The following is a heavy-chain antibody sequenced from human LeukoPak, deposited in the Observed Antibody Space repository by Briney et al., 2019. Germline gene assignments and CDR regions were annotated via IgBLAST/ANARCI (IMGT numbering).Heavy chain of an antibody. D-gene: IGHD1-1*01. Sequence: GGSLRLSCAASGFTFSTYSMNWVRQAPGKGLAWVSSISSSSSYIYYADSVKGRFTISRDNAKNSLYLQMNSLRAEDTALYYCARLRTTGTFDYWGQEPWSPSPQ. J-gene: IGHJ4*01. CDR1: GFTFSTYS. V-gene: IGHV3-21*01. CDR3: ARLRTTGTFDY. CDR2: ISSSSSYI.